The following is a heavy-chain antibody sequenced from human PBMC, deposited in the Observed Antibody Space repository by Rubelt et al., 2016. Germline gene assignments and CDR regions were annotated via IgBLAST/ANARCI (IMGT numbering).Heavy chain of an antibody. CDR2: INHSGST. D-gene: IGHD2-15*01. CDR1: GGSFSGYY. V-gene: IGHV4-34*01. J-gene: IGHJ4*02. CDR3: ARVGYCSGGSCLHPV. Sequence: QVQLQQWGAGLLKPSETLSLTCAVYGGSFSGYYWSWIRQPPGKGLEWIGEINHSGSTNYNPSLRGGVTSSVGTSKNQCSLRQSCGTGADTAWYYCARVGYCSGGSCLHPVWGQGTLVTVSS.